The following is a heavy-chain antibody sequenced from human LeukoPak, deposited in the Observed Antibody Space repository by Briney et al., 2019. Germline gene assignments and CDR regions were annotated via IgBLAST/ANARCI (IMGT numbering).Heavy chain of an antibody. Sequence: GASVTVSFKASGYTFSGYYMHWVRQAPGQGLEWMGWINPNSGDTNYAQKFQGRVTMTRDTSISTAYMELSSLRSDDTAVYYCARGGSGSYYYFDYWGQGTLVTVSS. CDR1: GYTFSGYY. J-gene: IGHJ4*02. V-gene: IGHV1-2*02. CDR3: ARGGSGSYYYFDY. CDR2: INPNSGDT. D-gene: IGHD1-26*01.